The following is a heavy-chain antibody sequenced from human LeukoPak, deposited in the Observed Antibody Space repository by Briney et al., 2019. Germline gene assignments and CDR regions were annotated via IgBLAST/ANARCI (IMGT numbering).Heavy chain of an antibody. CDR1: GFTFSSYG. V-gene: IGHV3-30*03. Sequence: GGSLRLSCAASGFTFSSYGMHWVRQAPGKGLEWVAVISYDGSNKYYADSVKGRFTISRDNSKNTLYLQMNSLRAEDTAVYFCARDFGYCTNGVCYTVFDHWGQGTLVTVSS. J-gene: IGHJ5*02. CDR2: ISYDGSNK. D-gene: IGHD2-8*01. CDR3: ARDFGYCTNGVCYTVFDH.